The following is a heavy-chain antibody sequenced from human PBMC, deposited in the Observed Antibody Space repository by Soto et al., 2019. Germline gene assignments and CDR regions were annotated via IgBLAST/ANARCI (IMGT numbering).Heavy chain of an antibody. D-gene: IGHD2-2*01. CDR1: CDSSNIYY. Sequence: SETLSLTFAVNCDSSNIYYWSWIRQVPGKGLDWIGEINYSGSTNYNPSLKSRVTISLDTSKKQFSLKLTSVTAADTAVYYCALSRGYCTSSACYYGMDVWGKGTTVTVSS. CDR3: ALSRGYCTSSACYYGMDV. J-gene: IGHJ6*04. V-gene: IGHV4-34*01. CDR2: INYSGST.